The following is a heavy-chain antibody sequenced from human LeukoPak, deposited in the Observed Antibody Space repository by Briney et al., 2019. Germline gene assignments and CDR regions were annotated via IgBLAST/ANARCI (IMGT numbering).Heavy chain of an antibody. D-gene: IGHD2-21*02. CDR3: ARDLSYCGGDCYGHDALAI. J-gene: IGHJ3*02. V-gene: IGHV3-11*04. CDR2: ISSSGSTI. Sequence: GGSLRLSCAASGFTFSDYYMSWIRQAPGKGLEWVSYISSSGSTIYYADSVKGRFTISRDNAKNSLYLQMNSQRAEDTAVYYCARDLSYCGGDCYGHDALAIWGQGTMVTVSS. CDR1: GFTFSDYY.